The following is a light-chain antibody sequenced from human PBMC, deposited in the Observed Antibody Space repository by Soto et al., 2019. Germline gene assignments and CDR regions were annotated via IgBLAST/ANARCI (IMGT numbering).Light chain of an antibody. CDR1: QSVSSN. V-gene: IGKV3-15*01. Sequence: EIVMTQSPATLSVSPGERATHSCRASQSVSSNLAWYQQKPGQAPRLLIYGASTRATGIPARFSGSGSGTEFTLTFSCLQSEDFAVYYCQQYNNWPALTFGGGTKVDIK. J-gene: IGKJ4*01. CDR3: QQYNNWPALT. CDR2: GAS.